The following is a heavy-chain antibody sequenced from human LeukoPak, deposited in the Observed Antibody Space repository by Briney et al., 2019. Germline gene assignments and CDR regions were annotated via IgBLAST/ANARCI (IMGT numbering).Heavy chain of an antibody. CDR3: ATLDYSSGWYVGWDYFDY. D-gene: IGHD6-19*01. CDR2: ISSSSSYT. J-gene: IGHJ4*02. Sequence: PGGSLSLSCAASGFTFSDYYMSWIRQAPGKGLEWVSYISSSSSYTNYADSVKGRFTISRDNAKNSLYLQMNSLRAEDTAVYYCATLDYSSGWYVGWDYFDYWGQGTLVTVSS. CDR1: GFTFSDYY. V-gene: IGHV3-11*03.